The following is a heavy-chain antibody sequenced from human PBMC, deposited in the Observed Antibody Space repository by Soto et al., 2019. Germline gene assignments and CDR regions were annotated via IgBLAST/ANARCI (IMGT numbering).Heavy chain of an antibody. CDR3: AKDRWPDIVVVPAAIFDY. Sequence: GESLKISCAASGFTFSSYAMSWVRQAPGKGLEWVSAISGSGGSTYYADSVKGRFTISRDNSKNTLYLQMNSLRAEDTAVYYCAKDRWPDIVVVPAAIFDYWGQGTLVTVSS. CDR1: GFTFSSYA. CDR2: ISGSGGST. J-gene: IGHJ4*02. D-gene: IGHD2-2*01. V-gene: IGHV3-23*01.